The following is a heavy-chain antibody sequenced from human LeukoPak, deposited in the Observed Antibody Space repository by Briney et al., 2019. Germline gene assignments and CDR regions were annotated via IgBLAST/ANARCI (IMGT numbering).Heavy chain of an antibody. CDR1: GGSISNYY. V-gene: IGHV4-59*08. Sequence: SETLSLTCTVSGGSISNYYWSWIRQPPGKGLEWMGYIYSSGSTYYNPSLKSRVTMSVDTSQNQFSLKLNSVTAADTAVYYCARREALSYWYFDLWGRGTRVTVSS. CDR3: ARREALSYWYFDL. J-gene: IGHJ2*01. CDR2: IYSSGST.